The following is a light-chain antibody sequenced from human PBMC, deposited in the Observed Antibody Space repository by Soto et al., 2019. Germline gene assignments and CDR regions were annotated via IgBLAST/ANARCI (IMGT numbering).Light chain of an antibody. J-gene: IGKJ5*01. CDR3: HQWNT. CDR1: QSVSNNY. V-gene: IGKV3-20*01. Sequence: EIGLTQSPGTLSLSPGERATLSCRASQSVSNNYLAWYQQKPGQAPRLLIYGASNRATGIPDRFSGSGSGTDFTLTISSLEPEDFALYYCHQWNTFGQGTRLEIK. CDR2: GAS.